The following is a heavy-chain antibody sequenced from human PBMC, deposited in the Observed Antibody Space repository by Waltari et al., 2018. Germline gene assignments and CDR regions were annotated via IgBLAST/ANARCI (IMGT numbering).Heavy chain of an antibody. V-gene: IGHV4-34*01. CDR1: GGSFSGYY. CDR3: ARGGIAVAGPYYYYGMDV. CDR2: INHRGST. D-gene: IGHD6-19*01. J-gene: IGHJ6*02. Sequence: QVQLQQWGAGLLKPSETLSLTCAVYGGSFSGYYWSWIRQPPGKGLEWIGEINHRGSTNYHPSLKSRVTISVDTSKNQFSLKLSSVTAADTAVYYCARGGIAVAGPYYYYGMDVWGQGTTVTVSS.